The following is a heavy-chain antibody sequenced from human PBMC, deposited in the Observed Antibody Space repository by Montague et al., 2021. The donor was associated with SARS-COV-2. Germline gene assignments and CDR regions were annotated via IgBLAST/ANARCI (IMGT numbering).Heavy chain of an antibody. CDR2: INHSGST. D-gene: IGHD3-22*01. CDR1: GGSFSGYY. CDR3: ARGSKKVFKYDYDSSGCASDY. J-gene: IGHJ4*02. V-gene: IGHV4-34*01. Sequence: SETLSLTCAVYGGSFSGYYWSGIRQPPGKGLEWSGEINHSGSTKYNPSLNSRVTISVDTSTNQFSLRLISVTAADTAVYYCARGSKKVFKYDYDSSGCASDYWGQGTLVTVSS.